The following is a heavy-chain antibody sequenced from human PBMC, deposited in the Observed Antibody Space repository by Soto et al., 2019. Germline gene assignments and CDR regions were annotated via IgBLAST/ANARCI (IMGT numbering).Heavy chain of an antibody. D-gene: IGHD3-22*01. V-gene: IGHV1-69*12. CDR1: GGTFSSYA. CDR3: ARVVGDAYDCSCWYY. CDR2: IIPIFGTA. Sequence: QVQLVQSGAEVKKPGSSVKVSCKASGGTFSSYAISWVRQAPGQGLEWMGGIIPIFGTANYAQKFQGSVSITADQSTSTAYMEMSSLRSAATAVYYSARVVGDAYDCSCWYYWGQGTLVTVSS. J-gene: IGHJ4*02.